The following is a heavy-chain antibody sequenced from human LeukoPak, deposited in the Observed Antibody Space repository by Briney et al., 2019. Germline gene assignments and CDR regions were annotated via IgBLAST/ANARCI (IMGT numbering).Heavy chain of an antibody. V-gene: IGHV1-69*05. D-gene: IGHD3-3*01. J-gene: IGHJ3*02. CDR2: IIPIFGTA. CDR1: GGTFSSYA. Sequence: GSSVKVSCKASGGTFSSYAISWVRQAPGQGLEWMGGIIPIFGTANYAQKFQGRVTITTDESTSTAYMELSSLRSEDTAVYYCARDHQESYDFWSATSLGAFDIWGQGTMVTVSS. CDR3: ARDHQESYDFWSATSLGAFDI.